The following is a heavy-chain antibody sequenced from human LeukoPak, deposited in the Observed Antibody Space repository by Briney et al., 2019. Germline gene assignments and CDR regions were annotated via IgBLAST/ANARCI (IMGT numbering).Heavy chain of an antibody. D-gene: IGHD3-22*01. CDR2: ISGSGGST. CDR3: AKWHYYDSSGSQDY. J-gene: IGHJ4*02. CDR1: GFTFDDYA. V-gene: IGHV3-23*01. Sequence: PGGSLRLSCAASGFTFDDYAMHWVRQAPGKGLEWVSAISGSGGSTYYADSVKGRFTISRDNSKNTLYLQMNSLRAEDTAVYYCAKWHYYDSSGSQDYWGQGTLVTVSS.